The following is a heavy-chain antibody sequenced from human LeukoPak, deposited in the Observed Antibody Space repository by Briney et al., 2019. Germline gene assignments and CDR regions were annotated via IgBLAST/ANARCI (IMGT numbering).Heavy chain of an antibody. J-gene: IGHJ4*02. CDR2: IIPIFGTA. CDR1: GGTFSSYA. V-gene: IGHV1-69*13. Sequence: GASVKVSCKASGGTFSSYAISWVRQAPGQGLEWMGGIIPIFGTANYAQKFQGRVTITADVSTSTAYMELSSLRSEDTAVYYCARLPHHYDFWSGYSYYFDYWGQGTLVTVSS. D-gene: IGHD3-3*01. CDR3: ARLPHHYDFWSGYSYYFDY.